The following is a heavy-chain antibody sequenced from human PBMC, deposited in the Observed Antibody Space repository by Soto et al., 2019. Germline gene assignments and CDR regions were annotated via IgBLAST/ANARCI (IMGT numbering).Heavy chain of an antibody. Sequence: VQLVESGGGLVQPEGSLRLSCAASGFTFSDYYMNWIRQAPGKGLEWVSYISSSSSYAIYADSVKGRFTVSRDNAKNSLFLQMNSLRAEDTAIYYCARDSSVTPRPLDYWGQGTLVTVSS. CDR3: ARDSSVTPRPLDY. CDR1: GFTFSDYY. J-gene: IGHJ4*02. CDR2: ISSSSSYA. D-gene: IGHD2-8*01. V-gene: IGHV3-11*06.